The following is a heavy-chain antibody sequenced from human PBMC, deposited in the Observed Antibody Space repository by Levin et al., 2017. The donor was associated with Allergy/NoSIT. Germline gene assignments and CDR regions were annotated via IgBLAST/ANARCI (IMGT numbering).Heavy chain of an antibody. D-gene: IGHD6-19*01. CDR2: MNPNSGNT. Sequence: VASVKVSCKASGYTFTSYDINWVRQATGQGLEWMGWMNPNSGNTGYAQKFQGRVTMTRNTSISTAYMELSSLRSEDTAVYYCAAQWLVNDWFDPWGQGTLVTVSS. J-gene: IGHJ5*02. CDR3: AAQWLVNDWFDP. CDR1: GYTFTSYD. V-gene: IGHV1-8*01.